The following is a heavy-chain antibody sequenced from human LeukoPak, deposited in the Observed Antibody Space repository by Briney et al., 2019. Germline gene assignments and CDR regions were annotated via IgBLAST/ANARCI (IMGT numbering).Heavy chain of an antibody. CDR3: ARHIEYSSSGDFDY. V-gene: IGHV4-59*08. CDR1: GGSISSYY. D-gene: IGHD6-6*01. J-gene: IGHJ4*02. Sequence: PSETLSLTCTVSGGSISSYYWSWIRQPPGKGLEWIGYIYYSGSTNYNPSLKSRVTISVDTSKNQSSLKLSSVTAADTAVYYCARHIEYSSSGDFDYWGQGTLVTVSS. CDR2: IYYSGST.